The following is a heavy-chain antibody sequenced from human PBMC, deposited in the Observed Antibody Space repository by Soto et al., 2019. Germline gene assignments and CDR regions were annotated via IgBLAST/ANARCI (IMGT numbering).Heavy chain of an antibody. D-gene: IGHD6-19*01. CDR3: ARPSSGWYYFDY. V-gene: IGHV4-39*01. J-gene: IGHJ4*02. CDR2: IYYSGST. Sequence: QLQLQESGPGLVKPSETLSLTCTVSGGSISSSSYYWGWIRQPPGKGLEWIGSIYYSGSTYYNPSLQRRVTISVDTSKNQFSLKLSSVTAADTAVYYCARPSSGWYYFDYWGQGTLVTVSS. CDR1: GGSISSSSYY.